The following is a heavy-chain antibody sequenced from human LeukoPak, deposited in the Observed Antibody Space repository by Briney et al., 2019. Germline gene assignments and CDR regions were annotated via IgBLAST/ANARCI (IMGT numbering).Heavy chain of an antibody. J-gene: IGHJ1*01. Sequence: ASVKVSCKASGYTFISYVLHWVRQAPGQRLEWMGWINAGNGNTKYSQKFQGRVTITRDTSASTAYMELSSLRSEDTAVYYCARERGPGSGWSYGAEYFQHWGQGTLVTVSS. V-gene: IGHV1-3*01. CDR1: GYTFISYV. CDR2: INAGNGNT. D-gene: IGHD6-19*01. CDR3: ARERGPGSGWSYGAEYFQH.